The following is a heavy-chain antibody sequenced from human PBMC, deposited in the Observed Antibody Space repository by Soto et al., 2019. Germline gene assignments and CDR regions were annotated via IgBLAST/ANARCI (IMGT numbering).Heavy chain of an antibody. V-gene: IGHV3-23*01. D-gene: IGHD1-1*01. CDR3: TKGGIPRRYNIPKVDFDY. CDR2: ISGSGATT. Sequence: PGGSLRLSCASSVFIFINYAMSWVRQAPGRGLEWVSAISGSGATTYYPDSVKGRFTISRDNSKNTLYLQMNNLRADDTAVYYCTKGGIPRRYNIPKVDFDYWGQGSLVTVSS. J-gene: IGHJ4*02. CDR1: VFIFINYA.